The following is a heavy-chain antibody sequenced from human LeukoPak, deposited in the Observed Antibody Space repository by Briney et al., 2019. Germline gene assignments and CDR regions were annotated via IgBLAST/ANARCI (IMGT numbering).Heavy chain of an antibody. J-gene: IGHJ4*02. V-gene: IGHV4-34*01. D-gene: IGHD1-1*01. CDR1: GGSFSGYY. CDR3: ASNTGTVFDN. CDR2: INHSGST. Sequence: SETLSLTCAVYGGSFSGYYWSWIRQPPGEGLEWIGEINHSGSTNYNPSLKSRVTISVDTSKNQFSLKLTSVTAADTAVYYCASNTGTVFDNWGQGALVTVSS.